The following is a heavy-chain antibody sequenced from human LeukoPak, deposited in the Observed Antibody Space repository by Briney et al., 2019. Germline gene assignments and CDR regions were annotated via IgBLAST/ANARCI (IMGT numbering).Heavy chain of an antibody. Sequence: GGSLRLSCTGSGFTLSSYNMKCVRHAPGKGLEEGTTITSTSTYIAYADSVKGRFTISRDNDDNAVYLQMNSLRADDTAIYYCAKERPHGMDVWRQGTSVTVSS. CDR2: ITSTSTYI. D-gene: IGHD1-1*01. CDR3: AKERPHGMDV. CDR1: GFTLSSYN. J-gene: IGHJ6*02. V-gene: IGHV3-21*01.